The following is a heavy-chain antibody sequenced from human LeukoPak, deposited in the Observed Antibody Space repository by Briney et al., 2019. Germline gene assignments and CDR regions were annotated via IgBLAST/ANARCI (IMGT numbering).Heavy chain of an antibody. CDR2: INIDGSST. D-gene: IGHD3-16*02. J-gene: IGHJ4*02. V-gene: IGHV3-74*01. CDR1: VFTFSRYR. CDR3: ATFTERENYHYTANL. Sequence: GGSLSLSCAASVFTFSRYRMHWVRQAPRKGVVWVSRINIDGSSTNYADSVKGRFTISRDNAKNTLYLQMNSLRAEDTAVYYCATFTERENYHYTANLWGQGTLVIVS.